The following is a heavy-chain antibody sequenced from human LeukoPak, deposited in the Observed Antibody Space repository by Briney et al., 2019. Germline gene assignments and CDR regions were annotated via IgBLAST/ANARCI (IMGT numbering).Heavy chain of an antibody. CDR3: ARAVAYYYYYGMDV. V-gene: IGHV3-30-3*01. CDR1: GFAFSSYA. Sequence: GGSLRLSCAASGFAFSSYAMHWVRQAPGKGLEWVAVISYDGSNKYYADSVKGRFTISRDNSKNTLYLQMNSLRAEDTAVYYCARAVAYYYYYGMDVWGQGTTVTVSS. D-gene: IGHD6-19*01. J-gene: IGHJ6*02. CDR2: ISYDGSNK.